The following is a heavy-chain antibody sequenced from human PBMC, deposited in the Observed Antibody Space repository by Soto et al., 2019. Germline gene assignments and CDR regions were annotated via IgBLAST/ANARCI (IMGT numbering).Heavy chain of an antibody. J-gene: IGHJ6*02. CDR2: INPSGGST. CDR1: GYTFTSYY. Sequence: PRASVKVSCKASGYTFTSYYMHWVRQAPGQGLEWMGIINPSGGSTSYAQKFQGRVTMTRDTSTSTVYMELSSLRSEDTAVYYCARAPCIHLEWLFCRGFSGYYGMDVWGQGTTVTVSS. V-gene: IGHV1-46*01. D-gene: IGHD3-3*01. CDR3: ARAPCIHLEWLFCRGFSGYYGMDV.